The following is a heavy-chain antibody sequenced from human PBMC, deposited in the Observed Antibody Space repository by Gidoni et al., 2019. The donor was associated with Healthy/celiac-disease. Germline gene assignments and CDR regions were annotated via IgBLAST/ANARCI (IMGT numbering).Heavy chain of an antibody. Sequence: QVQLVQSGAEVKKPGASVQVSCKASGYTFTSYDINWVRQATGQGLEWMGWMNPNSGNTGYAQKFQGRVTMTRNTSISTAYMELSSLRSEDTAVYYCARDCSSTSCNGMDVWGQGTTVTVSS. J-gene: IGHJ6*02. CDR3: ARDCSSTSCNGMDV. CDR1: GYTFTSYD. D-gene: IGHD2-2*01. CDR2: MNPNSGNT. V-gene: IGHV1-8*01.